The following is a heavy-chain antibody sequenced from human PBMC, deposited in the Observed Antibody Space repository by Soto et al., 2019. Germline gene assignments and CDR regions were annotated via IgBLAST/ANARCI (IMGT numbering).Heavy chain of an antibody. Sequence: EVQLLESGGGLVQPGGSLRLSCAASGFTFSDYAMNWVRQAPGKGLEWVSTISGSADDTNYADSVKARLTISRDNAKGTLSRQMDSLRAEDTAVYYCAKSGDFGRYFFYMDVWGKGTTVTVSS. CDR3: AKSGDFGRYFFYMDV. D-gene: IGHD3-10*01. CDR2: ISGSADDT. CDR1: GFTFSDYA. V-gene: IGHV3-23*01. J-gene: IGHJ6*03.